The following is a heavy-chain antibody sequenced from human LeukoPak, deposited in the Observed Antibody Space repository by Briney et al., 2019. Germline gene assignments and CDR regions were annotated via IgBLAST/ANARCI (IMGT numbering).Heavy chain of an antibody. D-gene: IGHD3-10*01. V-gene: IGHV4-34*01. Sequence: SETLSLTCAVYGGSFSGYYWSWIRQPPGKGLEWIGEINHSGSTNYNPSLKSRVIISVDTSKNQFSLKLSSVTAADTAVYYCARKDRYYYGSGSYGIDYWGQGTLVTVSS. CDR2: INHSGST. CDR1: GGSFSGYY. CDR3: ARKDRYYYGSGSYGIDY. J-gene: IGHJ4*02.